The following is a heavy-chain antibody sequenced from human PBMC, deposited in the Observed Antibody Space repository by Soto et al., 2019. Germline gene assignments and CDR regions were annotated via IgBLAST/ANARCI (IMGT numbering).Heavy chain of an antibody. Sequence: QVQLVQSGPEVKKPGASVKVSCKASAYTFTSYGISWVRQAPGQGLEWMGWISGYNGQTNYAQKFRGRVTITTDASTSTAYMELRSLRSDDTATYYCARDGRKQLWVEGLNAMDVWGQGTTVTDSS. CDR2: ISGYNGQT. V-gene: IGHV1-18*01. J-gene: IGHJ6*02. CDR3: ARDGRKQLWVEGLNAMDV. CDR1: AYTFTSYG. D-gene: IGHD5-18*01.